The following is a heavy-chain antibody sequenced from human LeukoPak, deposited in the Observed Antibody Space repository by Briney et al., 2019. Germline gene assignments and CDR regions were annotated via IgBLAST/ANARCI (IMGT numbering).Heavy chain of an antibody. J-gene: IGHJ4*02. CDR2: ITYDGKNQ. CDR3: AKDLYGSGSAFDY. V-gene: IGHV3-30*02. Sequence: GGSLRLSCAASGLIFSNYGMHWIRQAPGEGLEWVAFITYDGKNQYYVDSVKGRFTISRDNSKNTLYLQMNSLRAEDTAVYYCAKDLYGSGSAFDYWGQGTLVTVSS. D-gene: IGHD3-10*01. CDR1: GLIFSNYG.